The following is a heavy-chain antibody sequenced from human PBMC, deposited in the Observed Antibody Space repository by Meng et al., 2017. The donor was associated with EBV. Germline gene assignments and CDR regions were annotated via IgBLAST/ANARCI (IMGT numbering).Heavy chain of an antibody. V-gene: IGHV1-69*01. J-gene: IGHJ4*02. CDR3: ASAEHYGDYVFEY. CDR1: GGILRSFA. CDR2: IIPLFHTT. D-gene: IGHD4-17*01. Sequence: VQLGKSGVAVKRPGSPVKVPCKSAGGILRSFAISWVRQAPGQGLEWMGGIIPLFHTTNYAQTFQGRLHIIADESSATTYMELSSLRSEDTAIYYCASAEHYGDYVFEYWGQGTLVTVSS.